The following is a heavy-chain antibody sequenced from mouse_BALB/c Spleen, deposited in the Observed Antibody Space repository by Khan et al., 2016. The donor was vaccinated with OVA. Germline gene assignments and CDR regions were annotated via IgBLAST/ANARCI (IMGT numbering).Heavy chain of an antibody. V-gene: IGHV3-2*02. CDR3: ARTARIKY. Sequence: VQLQESGPGLVKPSQSLSLTCTVTGYSITSGYGWNWIRQFPGNKLEWMGYISYSGSPNYNPYLNSRISITRETSKNQFFLQLNSVTTEDTATXYCARTARIKYWGQGTTLTVSS. CDR2: ISYSGSP. D-gene: IGHD1-2*01. J-gene: IGHJ2*01. CDR1: GYSITSGYG.